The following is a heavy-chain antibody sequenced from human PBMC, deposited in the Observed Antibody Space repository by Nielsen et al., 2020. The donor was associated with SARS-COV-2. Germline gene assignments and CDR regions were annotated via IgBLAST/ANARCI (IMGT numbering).Heavy chain of an antibody. D-gene: IGHD6-6*01. J-gene: IGHJ4*02. CDR3: ARGSSKLVAYDY. CDR2: IDPSDSYT. V-gene: IGHV5-10-1*01. Sequence: GESLKISCRGSEYSFTTFWITWVRQMPGKGLEWMGRIDPSDSYTNYSPSFQGHVTMSADKSISTAYLQWSSLKASDTAMYYCARGSSKLVAYDYWGQGTLVTVSS. CDR1: EYSFTTFW.